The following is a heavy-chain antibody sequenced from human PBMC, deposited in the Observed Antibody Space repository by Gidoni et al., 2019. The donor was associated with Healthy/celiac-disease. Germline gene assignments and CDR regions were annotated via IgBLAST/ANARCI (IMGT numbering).Heavy chain of an antibody. J-gene: IGHJ4*02. Sequence: QVQLVESGGGLVKPGGSLRLSCAASGFTFSDYYMSWSRQAPGKGLEWVSYISSSSSYTNYADSVKCRFTISRDNAKNSLYLQMNSLRAEDTAVYYCARDGEAVADYFDYWGQGTLVTVSS. CDR2: ISSSSSYT. V-gene: IGHV3-11*05. D-gene: IGHD6-19*01. CDR1: GFTFSDYY. CDR3: ARDGEAVADYFDY.